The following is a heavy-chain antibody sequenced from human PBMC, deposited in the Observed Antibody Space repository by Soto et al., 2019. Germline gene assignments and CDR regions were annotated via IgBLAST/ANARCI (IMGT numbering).Heavy chain of an antibody. CDR1: GGSTSSYY. CDR3: ARDLWGYCGADCYPLDV. V-gene: IGHV4-59*12. CDR2: TYHSGNP. Sequence: SETLSLTCSVSGGSTSSYYWSWIRQPPGKALEWIGHTYHSGNPYYNPSLKSRVIISVDRSKNQFSLKVSSVTAADTAVYYCARDLWGYCGADCYPLDVWGQGTTVT. D-gene: IGHD2-21*02. J-gene: IGHJ6*02.